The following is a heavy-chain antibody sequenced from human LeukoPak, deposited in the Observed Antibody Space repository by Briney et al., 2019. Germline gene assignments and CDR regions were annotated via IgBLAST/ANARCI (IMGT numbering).Heavy chain of an antibody. V-gene: IGHV1-69*05. CDR3: ARVGGSYPIDY. J-gene: IGHJ4*02. Sequence: SVKVSCKASGGTFSSYAISWVRQAPGQGLEWMGGIIPIFGTANYAQKLQGRVTMTTDTSTSTAYMELRSLRSDDTAVYYCARVGGSYPIDYWGQGTLVTVSS. D-gene: IGHD1-26*01. CDR1: GGTFSSYA. CDR2: IIPIFGTA.